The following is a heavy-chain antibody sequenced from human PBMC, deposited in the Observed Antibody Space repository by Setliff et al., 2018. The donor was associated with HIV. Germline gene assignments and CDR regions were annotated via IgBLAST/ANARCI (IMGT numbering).Heavy chain of an antibody. J-gene: IGHJ4*02. CDR1: GYTFTNNF. V-gene: IGHV1-2*02. D-gene: IGHD3-22*01. CDR3: ARADYYDSSGYTGY. Sequence: SVKVSCKASGYTFTNNFIHWVRQAPGQGLEWMGWISPNNAGTRIPRTFRGRVTLTSDTSINTAYMELSGLRSDDTAVYYCARADYYDSSGYTGYWGQGTLVTVS. CDR2: ISPNNAGT.